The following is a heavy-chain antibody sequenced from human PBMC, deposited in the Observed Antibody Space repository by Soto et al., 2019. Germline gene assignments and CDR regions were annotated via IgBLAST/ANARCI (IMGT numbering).Heavy chain of an antibody. CDR2: ISAYNGNT. J-gene: IGHJ3*02. CDR3: ATNPNYGDYETGAFDI. CDR1: GYTFTSYG. D-gene: IGHD4-17*01. Sequence: QVQLVQSGAEVKKPGASVKVSCKASGYTFTSYGISWVRQDPGQGLEWMGWISAYNGNTNYAQKLQGRVTMTTDTSTSTAYMELRSLRSDDTAVYYCATNPNYGDYETGAFDIWGQGTMVTVSS. V-gene: IGHV1-18*01.